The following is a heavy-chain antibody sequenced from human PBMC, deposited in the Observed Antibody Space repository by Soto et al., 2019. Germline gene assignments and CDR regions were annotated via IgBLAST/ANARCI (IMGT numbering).Heavy chain of an antibody. D-gene: IGHD3-3*02. CDR1: GFTFSDQW. CDR2: INPDGSAK. J-gene: IGHJ4*02. Sequence: EVQMVASGGGVVQPGGSLRLSCAASGFTFSDQWMSWVRQAPGKGLEWVANINPDGSAKSHVDSVEGRFTISRDNAKNSLYLQMNTLIVEDTAVYYSAGGPFWGQGTVVTVSS. CDR3: AGGPF. V-gene: IGHV3-7*01.